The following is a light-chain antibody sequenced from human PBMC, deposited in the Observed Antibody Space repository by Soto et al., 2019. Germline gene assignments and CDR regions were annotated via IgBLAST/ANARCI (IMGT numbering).Light chain of an antibody. J-gene: IGLJ2*01. Sequence: QSALTQPASVSGSPGQSITISCTGTTSDVGGYDYVSWYQLHPGTAPKLLIFNVNKRPSGVSHRFSGSKSGSTASLTISGRQIDDEADYYCSSYSRVGITLVLFGGGTKLTVL. CDR1: TSDVGGYDY. CDR3: SSYSRVGITLVL. V-gene: IGLV2-14*03. CDR2: NVN.